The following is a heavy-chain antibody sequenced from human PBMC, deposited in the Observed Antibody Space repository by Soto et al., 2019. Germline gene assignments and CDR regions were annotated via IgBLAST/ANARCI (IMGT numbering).Heavy chain of an antibody. Sequence: GGSLRLSCAASGFTFSSYNMNWVRQAPGKGLEWVSSISSSSSYIYYADSVKGRFTISRDNAKNSLYLQMNSLRAEDTAVYFCVRDQDSRGYSVFNLWGQGAQVTVSS. CDR1: GFTFSSYN. CDR2: ISSSSSYI. J-gene: IGHJ5*02. V-gene: IGHV3-21*01. D-gene: IGHD3-22*01. CDR3: VRDQDSRGYSVFNL.